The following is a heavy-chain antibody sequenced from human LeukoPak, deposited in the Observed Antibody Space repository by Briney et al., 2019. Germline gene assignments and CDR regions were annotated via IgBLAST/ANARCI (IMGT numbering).Heavy chain of an antibody. CDR3: ARYGRVLRFLEWSRANAFDI. J-gene: IGHJ3*02. D-gene: IGHD3-3*01. CDR1: GFTVSSNY. V-gene: IGHV3-66*01. Sequence: PGGSLRLSCAASGFTVSSNYMSWVRQAPGKGLEWVSVIYSGGSTYYADPVKGRFTISRDNSKNTLYLQMNSLRAEDTAVYYCARYGRVLRFLEWSRANAFDIWGQGTMVTVSS. CDR2: IYSGGST.